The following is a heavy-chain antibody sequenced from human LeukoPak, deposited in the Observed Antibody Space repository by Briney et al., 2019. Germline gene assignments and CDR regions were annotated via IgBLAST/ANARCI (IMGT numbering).Heavy chain of an antibody. J-gene: IGHJ6*02. Sequence: PGRSLRLSCAASGFTFSSYGMHWVRQAPGKGLEWVAVIWYDGSNKYYADSVKGRFTISRDNSKNTLYLQMNSLRAEDTAVYYCARDLQPDYDILTGQYYYYGMDVWGQGTTVTVSS. CDR3: ARDLQPDYDILTGQYYYYGMDV. CDR2: IWYDGSNK. D-gene: IGHD3-9*01. CDR1: GFTFSSYG. V-gene: IGHV3-33*01.